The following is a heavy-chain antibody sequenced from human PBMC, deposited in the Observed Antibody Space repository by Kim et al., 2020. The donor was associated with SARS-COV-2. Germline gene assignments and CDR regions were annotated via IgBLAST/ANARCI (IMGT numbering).Heavy chain of an antibody. V-gene: IGHV3-21*01. CDR2: ISSSSSYI. CDR1: GFTFSSYS. J-gene: IGHJ5*02. Sequence: GGSLRLSCAASGFTFSSYSMNWVRQAPGKGLEWVSSISSSSSYIYYADSVKGRFTISRDNAKNSLYLQMNSLRAEDTAVYYCARDYAWFGDVFDWFDPWGQGTLVTVSS. D-gene: IGHD3-10*01. CDR3: ARDYAWFGDVFDWFDP.